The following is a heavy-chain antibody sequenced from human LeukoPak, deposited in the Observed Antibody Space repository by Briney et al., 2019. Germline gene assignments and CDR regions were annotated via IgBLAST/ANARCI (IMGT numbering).Heavy chain of an antibody. V-gene: IGHV4-59*01. CDR3: ARQSGYDLDYFDY. CDR2: IYYGGST. D-gene: IGHD5-12*01. CDR1: GGSISSYY. Sequence: SETLSLACTVSGGSISSYYWSWIRLPPGKGLEWIGYIYYGGSTNYNPSLKSRVTISVDTSKNQFSLKLSSVTAADTAVYYCARQSGYDLDYFDYWGQGTLVTVSS. J-gene: IGHJ4*02.